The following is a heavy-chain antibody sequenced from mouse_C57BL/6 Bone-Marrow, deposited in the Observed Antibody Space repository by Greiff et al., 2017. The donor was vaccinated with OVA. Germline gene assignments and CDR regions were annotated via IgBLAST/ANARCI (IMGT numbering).Heavy chain of an antibody. CDR2: IWSGGST. V-gene: IGHV2-2*01. D-gene: IGHD1-1*01. J-gene: IGHJ4*01. CDR1: GFSLTSYG. Sequence: VQLVESGPGLVQPSQSLSITCTVSGFSLTSYGVHWVRQSPGKGLEWLGVIWSGGSTDYNAAFISRLSISKDNSKSQVFFKMNSLQADDTAIYYCARTYGSSSYYAMDYWGQGTSVTVSS. CDR3: ARTYGSSSYYAMDY.